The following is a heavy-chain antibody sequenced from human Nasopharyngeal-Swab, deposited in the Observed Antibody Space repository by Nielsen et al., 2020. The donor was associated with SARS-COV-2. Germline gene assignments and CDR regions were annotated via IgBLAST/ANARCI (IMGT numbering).Heavy chain of an antibody. V-gene: IGHV5-51*01. Sequence: GASLKTSCKCSGSSFTSYWIGWVRQLPGEGLEWMGIIYPGDSDTRYSPFFQGQVIISADKSISTAYLQWSSLKASDTAMYYCARRVGYCSGGSCYFDYWGQGTLVTVSS. CDR1: GSSFTSYW. CDR3: ARRVGYCSGGSCYFDY. CDR2: IYPGDSDT. J-gene: IGHJ4*02. D-gene: IGHD2-15*01.